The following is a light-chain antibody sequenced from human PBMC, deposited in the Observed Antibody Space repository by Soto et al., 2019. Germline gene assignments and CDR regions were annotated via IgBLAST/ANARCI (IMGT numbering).Light chain of an antibody. CDR3: SSYTTSNTWL. CDR2: EVS. V-gene: IGLV2-14*01. Sequence: QSALTHPASVSGSPGQSITISCTATTSDVGGFDSVSWYQQHPGTAPRVIIYEVSNRPSGVSYRFSGSKSANTASLTISGLQADDEADYYCSSYTTSNTWLFGGGTQLTVL. J-gene: IGLJ3*02. CDR1: TSDVGGFDS.